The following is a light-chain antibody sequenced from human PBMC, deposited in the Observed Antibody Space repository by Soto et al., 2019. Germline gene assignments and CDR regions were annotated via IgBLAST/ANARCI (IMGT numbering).Light chain of an antibody. CDR2: LAS. Sequence: DIVLTQSPGTLSLSPGERATLSCRTSEAVLNNYLAWFQQKPGQTPRLLIYLASNRAAGVPDRFSGTGSGTDFNLTISRLEPEDFAVYYCQYFGTPPWTFGQGTKVEI. CDR1: EAVLNNY. V-gene: IGKV3-20*01. CDR3: QYFGTPPWT. J-gene: IGKJ1*01.